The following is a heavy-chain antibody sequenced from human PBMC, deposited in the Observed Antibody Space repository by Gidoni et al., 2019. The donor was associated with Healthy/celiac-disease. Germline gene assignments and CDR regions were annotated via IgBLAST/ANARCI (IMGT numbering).Heavy chain of an antibody. CDR3: ARAGTYYDILTGYFDY. CDR1: GFPFSSYW. Sequence: EVQLVESGVGLVQPGGSLRLSCAASGFPFSSYWMSWVRQAPGKGREWVANIKQDGSEKYYVDSVKGRFTISRDNAKNALYLQMNSRRAEDTAVYYCARAGTYYDILTGYFDYWGQGTLVTVSS. V-gene: IGHV3-7*03. CDR2: IKQDGSEK. D-gene: IGHD3-9*01. J-gene: IGHJ4*02.